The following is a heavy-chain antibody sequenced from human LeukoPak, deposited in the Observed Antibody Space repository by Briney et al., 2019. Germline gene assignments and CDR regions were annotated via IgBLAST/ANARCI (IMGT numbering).Heavy chain of an antibody. D-gene: IGHD3-16*01. CDR1: GFTFISYS. CDR3: ARVGGSSGDY. J-gene: IGHJ4*02. CDR2: ISSSSSYI. Sequence: PGGALQLSCSASGFTFISYSMKWVRQAPGKGLEWVSSISSSSSYIYYADSVKGRFTISRDNAKNSLYLQMNSLRAEDTAVYYCARVGGSSGDYWGQGTLVTVSS. V-gene: IGHV3-21*01.